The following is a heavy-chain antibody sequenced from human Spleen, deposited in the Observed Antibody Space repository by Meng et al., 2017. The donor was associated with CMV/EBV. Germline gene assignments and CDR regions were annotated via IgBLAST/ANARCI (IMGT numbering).Heavy chain of an antibody. CDR1: SVSTSRHY. CDR3: ARDSFYSSYVQYGMDV. V-gene: IGHV4-39*07. Sequence: SVSTSRHYWGCIRQPPGKGLAWIGSIYYSGSTNYNPSLKSRVTMSVDTSKNQFSLRLISVTAADTAVYYCARDSFYSSYVQYGMDVWGQGTTVTVSS. J-gene: IGHJ6*02. D-gene: IGHD3-22*01. CDR2: IYYSGST.